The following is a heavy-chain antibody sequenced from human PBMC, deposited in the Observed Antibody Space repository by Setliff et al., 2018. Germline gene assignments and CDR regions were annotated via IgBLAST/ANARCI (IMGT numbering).Heavy chain of an antibody. CDR3: ASSRDYNLWSGYYSPLDY. CDR2: IIPIFGTA. CDR1: GGTFSSYA. J-gene: IGHJ4*02. V-gene: IGHV1-69*13. Sequence: GSSVKVSCKASGGTFSSYAISWVRQAPGQGLEWMGGIIPIFGTANYAQKLQGRVTITADESTSTAYMELSSLRSEDTVVYYCASSRDYNLWSGYYSPLDYWGQGTLVTVSS. D-gene: IGHD3-3*01.